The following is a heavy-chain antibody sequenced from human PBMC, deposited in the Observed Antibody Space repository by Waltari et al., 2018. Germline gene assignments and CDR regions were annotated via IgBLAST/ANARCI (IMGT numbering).Heavy chain of an antibody. CDR2: IYYSGST. Sequence: QLHLQESGPGLVKPSDTLSLPCTVSGGPIRRRRYYWGWIRQPPGKGLEWIGSIYYSGSTYYNPSLKSRVTISVDTSKNQFSLKLSSVTAADTAVYYCATLGKKYGNSFDNWGQGTAVTVSS. CDR3: ATLGKKYGNSFDN. CDR1: GGPIRRRRYY. J-gene: IGHJ3*02. D-gene: IGHD3-10*01. V-gene: IGHV4-39*01.